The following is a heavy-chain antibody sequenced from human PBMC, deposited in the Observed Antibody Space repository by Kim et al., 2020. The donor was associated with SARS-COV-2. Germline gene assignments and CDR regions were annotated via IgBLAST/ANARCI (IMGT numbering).Heavy chain of an antibody. CDR3: GKDWCAVAGYSWYDP. Sequence: GGSLRLSCAASGFTFSSYAMHWVRQAPGKGLEWVSGISSNGSTTYYLDSVKGRFSISRDHAKNTLHLQMNSLRADDTALYYCGKDWCAVAGYSWYDPRG. D-gene: IGHD6-19*01. J-gene: IGHJ5*02. CDR1: GFTFSSYA. CDR2: ISSNGSTT. V-gene: IGHV3-23*01.